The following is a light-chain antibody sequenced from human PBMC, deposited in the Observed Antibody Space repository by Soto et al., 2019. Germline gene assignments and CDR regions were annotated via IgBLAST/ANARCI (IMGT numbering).Light chain of an antibody. CDR1: QSISGA. V-gene: IGKV3-11*01. J-gene: IGKJ1*01. Sequence: EIVMTQTPATLSVSPGGRATLSCRASQSISGALAWYQQKPGQAPRLLIYDASNRATGIPARFSGSGSGTDFTLTISSLEPEDFAVYYCQQRSNWPRTFGQGTKVDIK. CDR2: DAS. CDR3: QQRSNWPRT.